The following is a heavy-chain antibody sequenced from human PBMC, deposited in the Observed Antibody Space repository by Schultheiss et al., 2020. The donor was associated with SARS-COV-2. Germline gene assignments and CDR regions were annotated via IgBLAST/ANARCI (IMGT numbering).Heavy chain of an antibody. D-gene: IGHD3-3*01. CDR3: AGDFWSGYYDAFDI. V-gene: IGHV4-59*01. J-gene: IGHJ3*02. CDR2: IYYSGST. CDR1: GGSISSYY. Sequence: SETLSLTCTVSGGSISSYYWSWIRQPPGKGLEWIGYIYYSGSTNYNPSLKSRVTISVDTSKNQFSLKLSSVTAADTAVYYCAGDFWSGYYDAFDIWGQGTMVTVSS.